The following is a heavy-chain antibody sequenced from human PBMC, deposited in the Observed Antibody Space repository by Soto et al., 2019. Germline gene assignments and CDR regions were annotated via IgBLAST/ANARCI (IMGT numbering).Heavy chain of an antibody. D-gene: IGHD3-22*01. CDR1: GFTFSSYG. CDR3: ARDTDYYDSSGYYYDY. CDR2: IWYDGSNK. V-gene: IGHV3-33*01. J-gene: IGHJ4*02. Sequence: QVQLVESGGGVVQPGRSLRLSCAASGFTFSSYGMHWVRQAPGKGLEWVAVIWYDGSNKYYADSVKGRFTISRDNSKNTLYLQMNSLRAEDTAVYYCARDTDYYDSSGYYYDYWGQGTLVTVSS.